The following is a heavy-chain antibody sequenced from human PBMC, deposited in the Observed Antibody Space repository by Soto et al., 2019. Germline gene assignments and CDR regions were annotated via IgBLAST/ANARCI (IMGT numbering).Heavy chain of an antibody. CDR2: ISGSGGST. D-gene: IGHD3-10*01. V-gene: IGHV3-23*01. Sequence: WGSLRLSCAASGFTFSSYAMSWVRQAPGKGLEWVSAISGSGGSTYYADSVKGRFTISRDNSKNTLYLQMNSLRAEDTAVYYCAKVPDMVRGVIVDYWGQGTLVTVSS. J-gene: IGHJ4*02. CDR1: GFTFSSYA. CDR3: AKVPDMVRGVIVDY.